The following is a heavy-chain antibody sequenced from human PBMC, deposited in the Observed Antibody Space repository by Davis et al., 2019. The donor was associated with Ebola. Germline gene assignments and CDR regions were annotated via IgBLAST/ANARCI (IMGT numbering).Heavy chain of an antibody. D-gene: IGHD2-15*01. J-gene: IGHJ4*02. V-gene: IGHV4-34*01. Sequence: SETLSLSCAVYGGSFRGYYWSWIRQPPEKGLEWIGEINHSGSTNYNSSLKSRVTISVDTSKNQFSLKLTSVTAADTAVYHCARRPLLGHCSGGGCHSVGADFDYWGQGTLVTVSS. CDR3: ARRPLLGHCSGGGCHSVGADFDY. CDR1: GGSFRGYY. CDR2: INHSGST.